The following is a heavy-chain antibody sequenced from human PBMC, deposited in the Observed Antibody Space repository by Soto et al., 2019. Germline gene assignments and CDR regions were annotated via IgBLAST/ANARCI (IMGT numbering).Heavy chain of an antibody. V-gene: IGHV3-23*01. CDR2: ISGSGGST. CDR3: ATSPSGYLRVGLFDP. J-gene: IGHJ5*02. CDR1: GFTFSSYA. D-gene: IGHD3-22*01. Sequence: GGSLRLSCAASGFTFSSYAMSWVRQAPGKGLEWVSAISGSGGSTYYADSVKGRFTISRDNSKNTLYLQMNSLRAEDTAVYYCATSPSGYLRVGLFDPWGQGTLVTVSS.